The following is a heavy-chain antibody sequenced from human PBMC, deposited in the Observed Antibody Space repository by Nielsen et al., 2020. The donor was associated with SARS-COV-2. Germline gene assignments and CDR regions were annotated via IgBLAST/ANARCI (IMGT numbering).Heavy chain of an antibody. V-gene: IGHV3-64D*09. J-gene: IGHJ4*02. CDR3: VKELQYYYDSSGYYFDY. CDR1: GFTFSSYA. Sequence: GGSLRLSCSASGFTFSSYAMHWVRQALGKGLEYVSAISSNGGSTYYADSVKGRFTISRDNSKNTLYLQMSSLRAEDTAVYYCVKELQYYYDSSGYYFDYWGQGTLVTVSS. CDR2: ISSNGGST. D-gene: IGHD3-22*01.